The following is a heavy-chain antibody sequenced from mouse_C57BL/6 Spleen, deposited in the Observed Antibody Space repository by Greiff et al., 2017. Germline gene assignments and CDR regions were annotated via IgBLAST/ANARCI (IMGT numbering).Heavy chain of an antibody. D-gene: IGHD1-1*01. Sequence: QVQLQQSGPELVKPGASVKISCKASGYAFSSSWMNWVKQRPGKGLEWIGRIYPGDGDTNYNGKFKGKATLTADKSSSTAYMQLSSLTSEDSAVYFCARGITTVGLFDYWGQGTTLTVSS. CDR2: IYPGDGDT. V-gene: IGHV1-82*01. CDR1: GYAFSSSW. J-gene: IGHJ2*01. CDR3: ARGITTVGLFDY.